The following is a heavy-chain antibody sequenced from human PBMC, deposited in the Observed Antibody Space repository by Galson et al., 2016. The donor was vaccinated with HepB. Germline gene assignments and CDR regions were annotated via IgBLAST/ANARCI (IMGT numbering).Heavy chain of an antibody. CDR1: GLTFNTHT. D-gene: IGHD3-3*01. J-gene: IGHJ2*01. Sequence: SLRLSCAASGLTFNTHTLHWVRQSPIRGLEWVAVISYDETNTSYADSVKGRFTISRDNSKNTMFLQMNSLRPEDSALYFCARGAYYDFLWYFDLWGRGTLVTVSS. CDR2: ISYDETNT. V-gene: IGHV3-30-3*01. CDR3: ARGAYYDFLWYFDL.